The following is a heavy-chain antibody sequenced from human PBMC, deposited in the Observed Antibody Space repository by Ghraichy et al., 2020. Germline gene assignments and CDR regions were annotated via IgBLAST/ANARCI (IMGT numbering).Heavy chain of an antibody. J-gene: IGHJ4*02. CDR2: IYYSGST. Sequence: SETLSLTCTVSGGSISSYYWSWIRQPPGKGLEWIGYIYYSGSTNYNPSLKSRVTISVDTSKNQFSLKLSSVTAADTAVYYCARALPGVVALDYWGQGTLVTVSS. CDR3: ARALPGVVALDY. D-gene: IGHD2-15*01. V-gene: IGHV4-59*01. CDR1: GGSISSYY.